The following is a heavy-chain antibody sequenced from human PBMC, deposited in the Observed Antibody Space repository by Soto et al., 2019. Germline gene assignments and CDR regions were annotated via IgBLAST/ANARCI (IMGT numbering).Heavy chain of an antibody. V-gene: IGHV3-73*01. CDR2: IRSKANSYAT. CDR1: GFTFSGSA. D-gene: IGHD3-16*02. J-gene: IGHJ4*02. Sequence: GGSLRLSCAASGFTFSGSAMHWVRQASGKGLEWVGRIRSKANSYATAYAASVKGRFTISRDDSKNTAYLQMNSLKTEDTAVYYCTRHREAMITSRGVIVNWGQGTLVTVSS. CDR3: TRHREAMITSRGVIVN.